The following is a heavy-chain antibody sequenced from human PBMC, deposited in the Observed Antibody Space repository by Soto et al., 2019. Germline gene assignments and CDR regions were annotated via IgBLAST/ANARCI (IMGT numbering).Heavy chain of an antibody. CDR1: GDSISRGGYS. CDR3: ASVPVY. V-gene: IGHV4-30-2*01. J-gene: IGHJ4*02. D-gene: IGHD2-2*01. CDR2: IYHSGST. Sequence: SETLSLTCAVSGDSISRGGYSWSWIRQPPGKGLEWIGYIYHSGSTYYNPSLKSRVTISVDRSKSQFSLKLSSVTAADTAVYYCASVPVYWGLGTLFTVSS.